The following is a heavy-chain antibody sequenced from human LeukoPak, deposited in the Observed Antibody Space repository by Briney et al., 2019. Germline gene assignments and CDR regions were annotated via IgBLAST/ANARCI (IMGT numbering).Heavy chain of an antibody. Sequence: SSETLSLTCTVSGGSISSGVFYWSWIRQHPGEGLEWMGYISYSGTTSYSQSLRGRLTISADTSKDQFSLKLSSVTAADTAVYYCARYYYGSGTHLHWGPGTLVTVSS. V-gene: IGHV4-31*03. D-gene: IGHD3-10*01. CDR3: ARYYYGSGTHLH. CDR2: ISYSGTT. J-gene: IGHJ4*02. CDR1: GGSISSGVFY.